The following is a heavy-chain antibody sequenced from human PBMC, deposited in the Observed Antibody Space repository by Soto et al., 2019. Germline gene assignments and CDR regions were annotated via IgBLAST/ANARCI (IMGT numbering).Heavy chain of an antibody. J-gene: IGHJ4*02. CDR2: IIPIFGTA. CDR1: GGTFSSYA. Sequence: GASLKVSCKASGGTFSSYAISWVRQAPGQGLEWMGGIIPIFGTANYAQKFQGRVTITADESTSTAYMELSSLRSEDTAVYYCARGYDSSGYYGGTRSLDLNYFDYWGQGTLVTVSS. CDR3: ARGYDSSGYYGGTRSLDLNYFDY. D-gene: IGHD3-22*01. V-gene: IGHV1-69*13.